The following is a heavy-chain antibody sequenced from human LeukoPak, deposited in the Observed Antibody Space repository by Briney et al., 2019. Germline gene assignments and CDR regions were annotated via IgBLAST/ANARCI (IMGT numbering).Heavy chain of an antibody. D-gene: IGHD4-23*01. J-gene: IGHJ4*02. Sequence: GGSLRLSCAASGCTFSYYAMSWVRQAPGKGLEWVSAISGSGGLTYYADSVKGRFTISRDNSKNTLFLQMNSLRAEDTAVYYCAKDRATVVTRAFDYWGQGTLVTVSS. CDR3: AKDRATVVTRAFDY. CDR2: ISGSGGLT. V-gene: IGHV3-23*01. CDR1: GCTFSYYA.